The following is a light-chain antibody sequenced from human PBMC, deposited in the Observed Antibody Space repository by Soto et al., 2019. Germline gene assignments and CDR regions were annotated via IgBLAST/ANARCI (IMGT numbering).Light chain of an antibody. CDR2: LGS. CDR3: MQALYTPRT. CDR1: QSLLHSNGYNY. J-gene: IGKJ3*01. V-gene: IGKV2-28*01. Sequence: DIVMTQSPLSLPVTPGEPASISCRSSQSLLHSNGYNYLDWYLQKPGQSPQLLIYLGSNRASGVPDRFSGSGSGTDFTLKFSRVEAEDVGIYYCMQALYTPRTFGPGTKVDLK.